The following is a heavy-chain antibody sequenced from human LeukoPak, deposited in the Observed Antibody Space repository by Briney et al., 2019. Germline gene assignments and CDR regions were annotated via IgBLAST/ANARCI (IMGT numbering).Heavy chain of an antibody. Sequence: PGGSLRLXCAASGFTFSSYAMSWVRQAPGKELEWVSAISGSGGSTYYADSVKGRFTISRDNSKNTLYLQMNSLRAEDTAVYYCATDYYGSGSTYYWGQGTLVTVSS. CDR2: ISGSGGST. CDR3: ATDYYGSGSTYY. CDR1: GFTFSSYA. D-gene: IGHD3-10*01. J-gene: IGHJ4*02. V-gene: IGHV3-23*01.